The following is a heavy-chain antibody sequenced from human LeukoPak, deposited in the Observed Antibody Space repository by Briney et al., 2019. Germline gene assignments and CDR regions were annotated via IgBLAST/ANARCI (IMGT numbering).Heavy chain of an antibody. Sequence: PGGSLRLACAACGLTFSSHAMSWLRQAPGKGLEWVSGISGSGGSTYYADSVKGRFTISRDNSKNTLYLQMNSLRAEDTAVYYCAKRSGYDYWYFDYWGQGTLVTVSS. CDR1: GLTFSSHA. D-gene: IGHD5-12*01. V-gene: IGHV3-23*01. CDR2: ISGSGGST. CDR3: AKRSGYDYWYFDY. J-gene: IGHJ4*02.